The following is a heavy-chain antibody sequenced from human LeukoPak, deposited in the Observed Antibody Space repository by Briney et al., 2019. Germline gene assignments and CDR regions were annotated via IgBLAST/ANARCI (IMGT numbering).Heavy chain of an antibody. J-gene: IGHJ4*02. CDR2: TRNKANSYTT. CDR3: ARYDSGSPDY. CDR1: GFTFSDHY. D-gene: IGHD3-10*01. V-gene: IGHV3-72*01. Sequence: GGSLRLSCAASGFTFSDHYMDWVRQAPGKGREWVGRTRNKANSYTTEYAASVKGRFTISRDDSKNSLYLQMNSLESEDTAVYYCARYDSGSPDYWGQGTLVTVSS.